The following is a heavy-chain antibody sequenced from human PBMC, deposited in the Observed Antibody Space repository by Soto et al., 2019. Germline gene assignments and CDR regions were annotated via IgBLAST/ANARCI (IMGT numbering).Heavy chain of an antibody. J-gene: IGHJ5*02. D-gene: IGHD1-26*01. CDR2: ISSSSSYI. CDR1: GFTFSSYS. CDR3: ARDLFMGALPSGPFDP. V-gene: IGHV3-21*01. Sequence: VGSLRLSCAASGFTFSSYSMNWVRQAPGKGLEWVSSISSSSSYIYYADSVKGRFTISRDNAKNSLYLQMNSLRAEDTAVYYCARDLFMGALPSGPFDPWGQGTLVTVSS.